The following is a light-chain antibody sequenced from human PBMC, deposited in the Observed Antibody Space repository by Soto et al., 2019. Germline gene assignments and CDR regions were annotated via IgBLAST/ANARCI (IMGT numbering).Light chain of an antibody. V-gene: IGLV2-14*01. J-gene: IGLJ1*01. CDR2: DVS. CDR3: SSYTGSSTPYV. CDR1: SSDVGGYNY. Sequence: QSVLTQPASVSGSPGQSITISCTGTSSDVGGYNYVSWYQQHPGKAPKLMIYDVSNRPSGGSNRFSGSNSGNTTSLTISGLEAEDEADYYCSSYTGSSTPYVFGTGTKLTVL.